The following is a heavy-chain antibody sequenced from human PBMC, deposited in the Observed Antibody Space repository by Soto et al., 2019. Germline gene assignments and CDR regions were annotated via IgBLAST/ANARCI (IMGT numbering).Heavy chain of an antibody. V-gene: IGHV3-30*18. CDR1: GFTFSAYG. Sequence: VQLVESGGGVVQPGRSLRLSCAGSGFTFSAYGMDWVRQAPGKGLEWVAVISYDGSNKYYADSVKGRFTISRENSKNTLYLQMNSLRAEDTAVYYCAKDRMGAGVRGYFDYWGQGTLVTVSS. CDR3: AKDRMGAGVRGYFDY. CDR2: ISYDGSNK. D-gene: IGHD3-10*01. J-gene: IGHJ4*02.